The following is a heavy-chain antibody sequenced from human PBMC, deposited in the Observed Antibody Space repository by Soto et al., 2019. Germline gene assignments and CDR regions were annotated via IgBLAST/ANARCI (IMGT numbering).Heavy chain of an antibody. CDR1: GYTFTSYG. Sequence: QVQLVQSGAEVKKPGASVKVSCKASGYTFTSYGISWVRPAPGQGLEWMGWISAYNGNTNYAQKRQGRVTMTTDTAASTAYMELRSLRSDHTAVYYCARFPLRAARPPHENRYFDYWGQGTLVSVSS. J-gene: IGHJ4*02. CDR2: ISAYNGNT. CDR3: ARFPLRAARPPHENRYFDY. V-gene: IGHV1-18*01. D-gene: IGHD6-6*01.